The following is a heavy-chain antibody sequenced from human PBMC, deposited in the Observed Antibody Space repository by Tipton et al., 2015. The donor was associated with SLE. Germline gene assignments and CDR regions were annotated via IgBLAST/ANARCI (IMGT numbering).Heavy chain of an antibody. CDR3: ARDENLTENDY. Sequence: QLVQSGSELKKPGASVKVSCKAPGYRFTSYGISWVRQAPGQGLEWMGWISAYNGNTYYAKKLQGRVTMTTDTSTSTAYMELTSLRSDDTAVYYCARDENLTENDYWGQGTLVTVSS. CDR2: ISAYNGNT. D-gene: IGHD2-21*02. CDR1: GYRFTSYG. J-gene: IGHJ4*02. V-gene: IGHV1-18*01.